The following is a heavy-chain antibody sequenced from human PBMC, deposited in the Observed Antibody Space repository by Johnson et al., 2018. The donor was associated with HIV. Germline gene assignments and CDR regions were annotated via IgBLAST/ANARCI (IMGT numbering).Heavy chain of an antibody. CDR1: GLTFSDYY. V-gene: IGHV3-7*03. CDR2: IKQDGSEK. D-gene: IGHD3-10*01. Sequence: VQLVESGGGLVKPGGSLRLSCAAPGLTFSDYYMTWIRQAPGKGLEWVANIKQDGSEKYYVDSVKGRFTISRDNAKNSLYLQMNSLRAEDTALYYCARAGKWSGDAFDIWGQGTTVTGSS. J-gene: IGHJ3*02. CDR3: ARAGKWSGDAFDI.